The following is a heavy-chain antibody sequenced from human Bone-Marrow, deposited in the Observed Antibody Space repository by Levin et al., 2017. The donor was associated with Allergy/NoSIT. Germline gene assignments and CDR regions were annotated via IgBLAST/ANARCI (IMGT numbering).Heavy chain of an antibody. CDR2: ISWNSGSI. D-gene: IGHD6-19*01. J-gene: IGHJ4*02. V-gene: IGHV3-9*01. CDR3: AKAKHSVAGPGDY. Sequence: SLKISCAASGFTFDDYAMHWVRQAPGKGLEWVSGISWNSGSIGYADSVKGRFTISRDNAKNSLYLQMNSLRAEDTALYYCAKAKHSVAGPGDYWGQGTLVTVSS. CDR1: GFTFDDYA.